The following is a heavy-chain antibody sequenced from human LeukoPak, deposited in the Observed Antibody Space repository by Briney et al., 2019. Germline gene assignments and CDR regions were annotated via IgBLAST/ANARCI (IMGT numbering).Heavy chain of an antibody. V-gene: IGHV1-18*01. Sequence: ASVKVSCKASGYTFTSYGISWVRQAPGQGLEWMGWISAYNGNTNYAQKLQGRVTMTTDTSTSTAYMELRSLRSDDTAVYYCARDPNGIVGATTPDYWGQGTLVTVSS. J-gene: IGHJ4*02. CDR3: ARDPNGIVGATTPDY. CDR2: ISAYNGNT. D-gene: IGHD1-26*01. CDR1: GYTFTSYG.